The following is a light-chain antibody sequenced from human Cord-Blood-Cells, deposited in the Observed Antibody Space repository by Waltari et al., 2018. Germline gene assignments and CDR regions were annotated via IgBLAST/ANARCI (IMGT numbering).Light chain of an antibody. CDR3: QQSYNTPET. Sequence: DIQMTQSPSSLSASVGDRVTITCRASQSISSYLNWYQQKPGKASKIRIYAASSLQSGVPSRFSGSGSGTDFTLTISSLQPEDFATYDSQQSYNTPETFGQGAKVEIK. J-gene: IGKJ1*01. CDR2: AAS. V-gene: IGKV1-39*01. CDR1: QSISSY.